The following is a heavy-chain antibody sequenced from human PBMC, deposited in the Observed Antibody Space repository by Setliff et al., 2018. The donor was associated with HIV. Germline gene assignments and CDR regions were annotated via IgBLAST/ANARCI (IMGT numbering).Heavy chain of an antibody. CDR3: ARSLTKQLVLGTSREYYFDS. J-gene: IGHJ4*02. Sequence: SETLSLTCTVSGCSISSSSYYWGWIRQPPGKGLEWIGSIYYSGSTYYNPSLKSRVTISVDTSKNQFSLKLSSVTAADTAVYFCARSLTKQLVLGTSREYYFDSWGLGALVTVSS. V-gene: IGHV4-39*07. CDR2: IYYSGST. CDR1: GCSISSSSYY. D-gene: IGHD6-13*01.